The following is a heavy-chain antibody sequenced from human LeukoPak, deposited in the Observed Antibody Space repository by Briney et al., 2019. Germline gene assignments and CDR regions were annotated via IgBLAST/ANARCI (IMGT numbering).Heavy chain of an antibody. CDR1: GFTFSSYW. V-gene: IGHV3-7*01. J-gene: IGHJ6*02. CDR2: IKQDGSEK. D-gene: IGHD2-2*01. CDR3: ARAAPYCSSTSCQYYYYYGMDV. Sequence: GGSLRLSCAASGFTFSSYWMSWVRQAPGKGLEWVANIKQDGSEKYYVDSVKGRFTISRDNAKTSLYLQMNSLRAEDTAVYYCARAAPYCSSTSCQYYYYYGMDVWGQGTTVTVSS.